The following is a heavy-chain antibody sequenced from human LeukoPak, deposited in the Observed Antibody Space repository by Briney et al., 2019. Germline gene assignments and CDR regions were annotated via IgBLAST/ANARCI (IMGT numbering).Heavy chain of an antibody. Sequence: SEALSLSCTISRDSISSGNYDWGWMRQPAGKGLEWIGRFHTRGCTNYNLSLNTRVIISVDTSKNQFSLKLSSVTAADTALYYCASGRVVPAAMDWGQGTLVTVSS. CDR2: FHTRGCT. V-gene: IGHV4-61*02. CDR1: RDSISSGNYD. CDR3: ASGRVVPAAMD. J-gene: IGHJ4*02. D-gene: IGHD2-2*01.